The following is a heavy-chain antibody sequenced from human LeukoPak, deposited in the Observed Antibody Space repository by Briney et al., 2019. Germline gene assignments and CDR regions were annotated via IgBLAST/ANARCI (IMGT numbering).Heavy chain of an antibody. CDR2: ISGSGGST. CDR3: RGMEVASIYYYYGMDV. J-gene: IGHJ6*02. CDR1: GFTFSRYA. D-gene: IGHD3-3*01. V-gene: IGHV3-23*01. Sequence: PGGSLRLSCAASGFTFSRYAMSWVRQAPGKGLEWVSAISGSGGSTYYADSVKGRFTISRDNSKNTLYLQMNSLRAEDTAVYYCRGMEVASIYYYYGMDVWGQGTTVTVSS.